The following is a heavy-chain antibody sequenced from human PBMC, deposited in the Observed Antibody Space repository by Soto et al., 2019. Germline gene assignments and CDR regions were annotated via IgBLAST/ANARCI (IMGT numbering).Heavy chain of an antibody. D-gene: IGHD1-26*01. CDR1: GFTFSSYC. CDR3: TRGGCNSESYYCFDY. V-gene: IGHV3-7*01. Sequence: GGSLRLSCAASGFTFSSYCMSWVRQAPGKGLEWVANIKQDGSEKYYVDSVKGRFAISRDNAENSLYLQMNSLRAEDTAVYYCTRGGCNSESYYCFDYWGQGTLVPVSS. CDR2: IKQDGSEK. J-gene: IGHJ4*02.